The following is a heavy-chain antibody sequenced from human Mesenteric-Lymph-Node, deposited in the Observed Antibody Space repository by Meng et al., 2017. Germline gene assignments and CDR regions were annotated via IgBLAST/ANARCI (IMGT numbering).Heavy chain of an antibody. J-gene: IGHJ5*02. Sequence: GESLKISCAASGFTFSDYYMSWIRQAPGKGLEWVSYINTGGTTIYSADSVNGRFTISRDNAKNSLYLQMDSLRAEDTAVYYCARVSLNWFDPWGQGTLVTVSS. CDR2: INTGGTTI. V-gene: IGHV3-11*01. CDR3: ARVSLNWFDP. CDR1: GFTFSDYY.